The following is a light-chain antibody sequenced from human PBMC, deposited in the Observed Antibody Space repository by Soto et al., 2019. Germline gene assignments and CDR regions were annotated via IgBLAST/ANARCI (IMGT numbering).Light chain of an antibody. Sequence: QAVVTQEPSLTVSPGGTVTLTCGSSTGAVTSGHYPYWFQQKPGRAPRTLIYDTSYKHSWTPARFSGSLLGGKAALTLSGAQPEDEAEYYCLLSYSGARVFGGGTKLTVL. CDR2: DTS. V-gene: IGLV7-46*01. J-gene: IGLJ3*02. CDR3: LLSYSGARV. CDR1: TGAVTSGHY.